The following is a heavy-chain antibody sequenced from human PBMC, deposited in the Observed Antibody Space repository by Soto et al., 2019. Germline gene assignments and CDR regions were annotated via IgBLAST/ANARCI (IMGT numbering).Heavy chain of an antibody. CDR3: AKEAVAVDRYLDL. J-gene: IGHJ2*01. CDR1: GFTFSSYA. V-gene: IGHV3-23*01. CDR2: ISGSGGST. D-gene: IGHD6-19*01. Sequence: EVQLLESGGGLVQPGGSLRLSCAASGFTFSSYAMSWVRQAPGKGLEWVSGISGSGGSTYYADSVKGRFTISRDNSKNSRDLQMNSLRAEDTAVYYCAKEAVAVDRYLDLWGRGTLVTVSS.